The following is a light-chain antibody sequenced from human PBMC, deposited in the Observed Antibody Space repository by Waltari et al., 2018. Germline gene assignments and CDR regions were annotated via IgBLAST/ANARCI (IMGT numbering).Light chain of an antibody. CDR1: QRVSSSY. J-gene: IGKJ2*01. Sequence: EIVLTQSPGTLSLSPGQSATLSCRISQRVSSSYLGWYQQTPGQAPRLLIYATSSRAAGIPDKFSASASGTDFTLTISRLEPEDFAVYYCQQYGGSPLYTFGQGTKLEI. CDR2: ATS. CDR3: QQYGGSPLYT. V-gene: IGKV3-20*01.